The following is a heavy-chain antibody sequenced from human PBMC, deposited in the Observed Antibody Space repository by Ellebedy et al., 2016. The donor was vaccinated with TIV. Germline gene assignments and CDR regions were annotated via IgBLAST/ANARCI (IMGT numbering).Heavy chain of an antibody. J-gene: IGHJ6*02. D-gene: IGHD2/OR15-2a*01. Sequence: GGSLRLSXVGSGFTFENYAMCWVRQAPGEGLEWVANINQVRSQIYHVDSVKGRFTISRDNSKSTLSLQMNSLSADDTAVYFCAKDMCSSSNCYGNYYYYYGMDAWGQGTTVTVSS. V-gene: IGHV3-7*04. CDR2: INQVRSQI. CDR1: GFTFENYA. CDR3: AKDMCSSSNCYGNYYYYYGMDA.